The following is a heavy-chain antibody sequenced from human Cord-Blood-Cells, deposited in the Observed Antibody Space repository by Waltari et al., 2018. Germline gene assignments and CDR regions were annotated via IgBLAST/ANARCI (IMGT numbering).Heavy chain of an antibody. J-gene: IGHJ6*03. CDR2: ILPSLGRA. D-gene: IGHD7-27*01. CDR1: GGTFSSYA. V-gene: IGHV1-69*11. Sequence: QVQLVQSGAEVKKPGSSVKVSCKASGGTFSSYAISWVRQAPGQGLEWMGGILPSLGRANYEQKFQGRVTITADESTSTAYMELSSLRSEDTAVYYCARVLGIPDYYYYMDVWGKGTTVTVSS. CDR3: ARVLGIPDYYYYMDV.